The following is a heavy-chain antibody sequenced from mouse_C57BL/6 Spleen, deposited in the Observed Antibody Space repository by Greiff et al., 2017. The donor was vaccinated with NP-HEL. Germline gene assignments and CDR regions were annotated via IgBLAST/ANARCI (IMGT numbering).Heavy chain of an antibody. V-gene: IGHV1-59*01. CDR1: GYTFTSYW. CDR2: IDPSDSYT. CDR3: AVYYYGSSYWFAY. J-gene: IGHJ3*01. Sequence: QVQLQQPGAELVRPGTSVKLSCKASGYTFTSYWMHWVKQRPGQGLEWIGVIDPSDSYTNYNQKFKGKATLTVDTSSSIAYMQLSSLTSEDSAVYYCAVYYYGSSYWFAYWGQGTLVTVSA. D-gene: IGHD1-1*01.